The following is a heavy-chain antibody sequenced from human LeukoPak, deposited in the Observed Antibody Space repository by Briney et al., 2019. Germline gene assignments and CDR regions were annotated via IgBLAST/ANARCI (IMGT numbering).Heavy chain of an antibody. CDR1: GGTFSSYA. D-gene: IGHD2-21*02. CDR3: ARDTRGGDCYRPFDP. J-gene: IGHJ5*02. V-gene: IGHV1-69*06. Sequence: SVKVSCKASGGTFSSYAISWVRQAPGQGLEWMGGIIPIFGTANYAQKFQGRVTITADKSTSTVYMELSSLRSEDTAVYYCARDTRGGDCYRPFDPWGQGTLVTVSS. CDR2: IIPIFGTA.